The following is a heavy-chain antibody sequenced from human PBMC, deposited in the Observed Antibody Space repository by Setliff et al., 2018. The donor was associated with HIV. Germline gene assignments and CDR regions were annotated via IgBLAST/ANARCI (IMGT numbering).Heavy chain of an antibody. CDR3: ARASSDIPGVDSNYFDD. Sequence: SETLSLTCSVSGGSISSGSNYWSWIRQPAGKGLEWIGRIYTSGPRYNPSLENRVTISVDTSKSQFFLMLSSVTAADTAVYYCARASSDIPGVDSNYFDDWGQGTLVTVSS. CDR2: IYTSGP. D-gene: IGHD2-2*01. CDR1: GGSISSGSNY. V-gene: IGHV4-61*02. J-gene: IGHJ4*02.